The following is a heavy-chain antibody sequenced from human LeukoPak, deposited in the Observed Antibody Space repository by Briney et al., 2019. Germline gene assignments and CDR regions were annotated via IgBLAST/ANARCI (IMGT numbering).Heavy chain of an antibody. D-gene: IGHD1-7*01. CDR3: ARAYNWNYVY. Sequence: PGGSLRLSCAASGFTVSSNYMSWVRQAPGKGLEWVSVIYSGGNTYYADSVKGRFTISRDNSKNTLYLQMNSLRAEDTAVYYCARAYNWNYVYWGQGTLATVSS. CDR1: GFTVSSNY. V-gene: IGHV3-53*01. J-gene: IGHJ4*02. CDR2: IYSGGNT.